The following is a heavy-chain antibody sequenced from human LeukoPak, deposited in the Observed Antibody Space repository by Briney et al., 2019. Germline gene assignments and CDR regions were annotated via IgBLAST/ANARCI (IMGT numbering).Heavy chain of an antibody. CDR1: GGSISSSFYH. V-gene: IGHV4-39*01. J-gene: IGHJ4*02. CDR3: ARVYRPYYYGSGSYGTQAH. Sequence: SETLSLTCTVSGGSISSSFYHWGWIRQPPGKGLEWIGSIYYSGNTYYNPSLKSRVTISVDTSKNQFSLKLSSVTAADTAVYYCARVYRPYYYGSGSYGTQAHWGQGTLVTVSS. D-gene: IGHD3-10*01. CDR2: IYYSGNT.